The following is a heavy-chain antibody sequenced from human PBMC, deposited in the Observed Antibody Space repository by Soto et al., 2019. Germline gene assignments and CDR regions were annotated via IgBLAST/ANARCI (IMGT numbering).Heavy chain of an antibody. CDR3: ARRRKDYDILTGYYNNYFDY. CDR1: GGSISSGGYY. J-gene: IGHJ4*02. Sequence: QVQLQESGPGLVKPSQTLSLTCTVSGGSISSGGYYWSWIRQHPGKGLEWIGYIYYSGSTYYNPSIKSRVTISVDTSKNQFSLKLSSVTAADTAVYYCARRRKDYDILTGYYNNYFDYWGQGTLVTVSS. V-gene: IGHV4-31*03. D-gene: IGHD3-9*01. CDR2: IYYSGST.